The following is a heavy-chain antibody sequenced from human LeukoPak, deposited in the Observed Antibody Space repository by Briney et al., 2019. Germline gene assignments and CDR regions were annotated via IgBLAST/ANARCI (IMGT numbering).Heavy chain of an antibody. V-gene: IGHV3-20*01. CDR1: GFTFDDYG. CDR2: INWNGGST. J-gene: IGHJ5*02. Sequence: PGGSLRLSCAASGFTFDDYGMSWVRQAPGKGLEWVSGINWNGGSTGYADSVKGRCTISRDNAKNSLYLQMNSLRAEDTALYHCARVVAAAGSDNWFDPWGQGTLVTVSS. D-gene: IGHD6-13*01. CDR3: ARVVAAAGSDNWFDP.